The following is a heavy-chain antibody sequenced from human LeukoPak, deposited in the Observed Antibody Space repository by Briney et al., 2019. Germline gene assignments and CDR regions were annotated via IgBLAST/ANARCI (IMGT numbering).Heavy chain of an antibody. Sequence: GGSLRLSCAASGFTVSSYWMHWVRQAPGKGLVWVSRINSDGSSTSYPASVKGRFTISRDNAKNTLHLQMNSLRAEDTAVYYCARDRSIASDYWGQGTLVTVSS. J-gene: IGHJ4*02. CDR2: INSDGSST. CDR1: GFTVSSYW. CDR3: ARDRSIASDY. V-gene: IGHV3-74*01. D-gene: IGHD6-6*01.